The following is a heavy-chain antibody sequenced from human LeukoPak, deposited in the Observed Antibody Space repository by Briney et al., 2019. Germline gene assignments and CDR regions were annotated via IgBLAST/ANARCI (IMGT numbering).Heavy chain of an antibody. CDR2: INSDGSST. V-gene: IGHV3-74*01. J-gene: IGHJ3*02. CDR3: AKDSSGYYSSDAFDI. Sequence: WGSLRRSCAASGFTFSSYWMHWVRQAPGKGLVWVSRINSDGSSTSYAYSVKGRFTSSRDNSKNTLYLQMNSLRAEDTAAYYCAKDSSGYYSSDAFDIWGQGTMVTVSS. D-gene: IGHD3-22*01. CDR1: GFTFSSYW.